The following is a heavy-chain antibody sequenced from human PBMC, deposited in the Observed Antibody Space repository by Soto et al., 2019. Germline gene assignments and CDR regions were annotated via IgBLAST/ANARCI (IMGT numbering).Heavy chain of an antibody. Sequence: SETLSLTCAVYGGSFSGYYWSWIRQPPGKGLEWSGEINHSGSTNYNPSLKSRVTISVDTSKNQFSLKLSSVTAADTAVYYCARGSRDSSGYYPTSQYYFDYWGQGTLVTVSS. J-gene: IGHJ4*02. V-gene: IGHV4-34*01. CDR1: GGSFSGYY. D-gene: IGHD3-22*01. CDR2: INHSGST. CDR3: ARGSRDSSGYYPTSQYYFDY.